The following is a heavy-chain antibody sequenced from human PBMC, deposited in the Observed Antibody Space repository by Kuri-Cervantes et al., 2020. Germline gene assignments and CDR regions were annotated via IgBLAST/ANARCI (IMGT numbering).Heavy chain of an antibody. V-gene: IGHV4-30-2*01. CDR3: ARAPGDYGLEGNNWFDP. CDR1: GGSISSGGYS. CDR2: IYHSGST. Sequence: SQTLSLTCAVSGGSISSGGYSWSWIRQPPGKGLEWIGYIYHSGSTYYNPSLKSRVTISVDRSKNQFSLKLSSVTAADTAVYYCARAPGDYGLEGNNWFDPWGQGTLVTV. J-gene: IGHJ5*02. D-gene: IGHD4-17*01.